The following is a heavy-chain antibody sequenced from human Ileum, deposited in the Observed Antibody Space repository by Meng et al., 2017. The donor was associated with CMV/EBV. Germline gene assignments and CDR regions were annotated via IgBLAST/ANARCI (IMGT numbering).Heavy chain of an antibody. V-gene: IGHV3-30*18. CDR2: ISQNYNPH. CDR1: GFTFSNAG. J-gene: IGHJ4*02. CDR3: AKGRGYSYGGGFDY. Sequence: ASGFTFSNAGRHCSDQSPGRSLQVIAVISQNYNPHYSFSSFPPPFTISRDNSKNTLYLQMNSLRADDTAVYYCAKGRGYSYGGGFDYWGQGTLVTVSS. D-gene: IGHD5-18*01.